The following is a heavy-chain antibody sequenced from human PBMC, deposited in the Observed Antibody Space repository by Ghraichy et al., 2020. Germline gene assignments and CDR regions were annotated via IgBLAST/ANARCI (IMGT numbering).Heavy chain of an antibody. CDR1: GYTFSSYD. D-gene: IGHD6-13*01. V-gene: IGHV1-8*01. CDR3: ARSEGYSRSWHDY. J-gene: IGHJ4*02. Sequence: ASVKVSCKASGYTFSSYDINWVRQATGQGLEWMGWMNPNSGNTGYAQKFQGRVTMTRNTSISTAYMELSSLRSEDTAVYYCARSEGYSRSWHDYWGQGTLVTVSS. CDR2: MNPNSGNT.